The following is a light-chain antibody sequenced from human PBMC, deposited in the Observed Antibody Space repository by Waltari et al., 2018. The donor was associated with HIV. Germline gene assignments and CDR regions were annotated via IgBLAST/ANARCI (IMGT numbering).Light chain of an antibody. CDR3: QQYYTTPPT. CDR1: QSLLYSSKNENF. V-gene: IGKV4-1*01. CDR2: SAS. Sequence: DIVMTQSPHSLALSLGERATINCKSSQSLLYSSKNENFLAWYQQKPGQTPQLLIYSASTRGSGVPDRFSGSGSGTDCTLTINSLQSGDVAVYFCQQYYTTPPTFGQGTRVEIK. J-gene: IGKJ1*01.